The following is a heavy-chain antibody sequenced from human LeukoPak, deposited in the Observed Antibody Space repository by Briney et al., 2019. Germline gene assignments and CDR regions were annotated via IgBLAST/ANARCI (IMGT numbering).Heavy chain of an antibody. J-gene: IGHJ4*02. V-gene: IGHV3-20*04. CDR3: ARDSSDDYGDYFAR. CDR1: GFTFDDYG. CDR2: INWNGGST. Sequence: RTGGSLRLSCAASGFTFDDYGMSWVRQAPGKGLKWVSGINWNGGSTGYADSVKGRFTISRDNAKNSLYLQMNSLRAEDTALYYCARDSSDDYGDYFARWGQGTLVTVSS. D-gene: IGHD4-17*01.